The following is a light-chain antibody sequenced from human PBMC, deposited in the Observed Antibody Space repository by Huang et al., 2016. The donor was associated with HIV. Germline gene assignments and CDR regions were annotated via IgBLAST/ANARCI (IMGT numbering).Light chain of an antibody. J-gene: IGKJ5*01. CDR2: GAS. Sequence: EIVMTQSPATLSVSRGERATLSCRASQSITHSLAWYQQKSGQAPRRLIYGASTRATGIPARFSGSGSGTAFTLTIDSLQSEDFALYYCQQYNNWPPSITFGQGTRLEI. V-gene: IGKV3-15*01. CDR3: QQYNNWPPSIT. CDR1: QSITHS.